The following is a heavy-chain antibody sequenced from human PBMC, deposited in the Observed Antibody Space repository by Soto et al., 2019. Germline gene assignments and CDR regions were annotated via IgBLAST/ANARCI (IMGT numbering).Heavy chain of an antibody. V-gene: IGHV4-59*01. Sequence: ASETLSLTCSVSGASITTYYWSWIRQPPGKGLEWIGSISYSGSTKYNPSLESRVMISLDTSKNQFSLKLTSVTAADTALYYCARDWDSSGLFDPWGQGALVIVSS. D-gene: IGHD3-10*01. CDR3: ARDWDSSGLFDP. J-gene: IGHJ5*02. CDR2: ISYSGST. CDR1: GASITTYY.